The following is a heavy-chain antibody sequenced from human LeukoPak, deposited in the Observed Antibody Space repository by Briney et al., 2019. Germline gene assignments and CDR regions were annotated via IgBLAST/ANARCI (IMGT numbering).Heavy chain of an antibody. CDR1: GYSFTSYG. J-gene: IGHJ5*02. CDR2: MNTYNGNT. V-gene: IGHV1-18*01. Sequence: ASVKVSCKASGYSFTSYGISWVRQAPGQGLEWMGWMNTYNGNTNYAQRLQGRVTMTIDTSTSTPYMELRSLRSDDTAIYYCARDPFGSGNWFDPWGQGTLVTVSS. D-gene: IGHD3-10*01. CDR3: ARDPFGSGNWFDP.